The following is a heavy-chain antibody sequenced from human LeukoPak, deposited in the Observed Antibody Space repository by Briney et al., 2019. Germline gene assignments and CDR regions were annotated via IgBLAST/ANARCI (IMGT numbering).Heavy chain of an antibody. J-gene: IGHJ5*02. D-gene: IGHD2-2*03. Sequence: SVKVSCKASGGTFSSYAISWVRQAPGQGLEWMGRIIPIFGTANYAQKFQGRVTITADKSTSTAYMELRSLRSDDTAVYYCARDLLDIVVVPAAMWFDPWGQGTLVTVSS. CDR3: ARDLLDIVVVPAAMWFDP. CDR1: GGTFSSYA. CDR2: IIPIFGTA. V-gene: IGHV1-69*06.